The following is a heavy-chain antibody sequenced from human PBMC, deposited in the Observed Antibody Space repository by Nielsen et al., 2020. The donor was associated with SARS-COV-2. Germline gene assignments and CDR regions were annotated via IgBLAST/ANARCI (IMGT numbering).Heavy chain of an antibody. CDR2: INSDGSST. Sequence: GESLKIFCAASAFTFSTYWMHWVRQAPGKGLVWVSRINSDGSSTSYADSVKGRFTISRDNAKNTLYLQMNSLRAEDTAVYYCVRGLQVPNGLAHRWGQGTLVTVSS. CDR1: AFTFSTYW. CDR3: VRGLQVPNGLAHR. V-gene: IGHV3-74*01. J-gene: IGHJ4*02. D-gene: IGHD3-16*01.